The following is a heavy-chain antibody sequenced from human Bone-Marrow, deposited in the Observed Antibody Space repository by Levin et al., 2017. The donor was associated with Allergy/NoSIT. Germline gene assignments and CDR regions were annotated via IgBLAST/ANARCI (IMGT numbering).Heavy chain of an antibody. CDR2: ISYDGNTQ. CDR1: GFIFSVSG. Sequence: LSLTCAASGFIFSVSGIHWVRQAPGKGLEWVAFISYDGNTQFYAGSVKGRLTLSRDNSNNTVLLHMDSLTSEDTAMYYCTKDGPSSSFDHWGQGALVTVSS. J-gene: IGHJ4*02. CDR3: TKDGPSSSFDH. V-gene: IGHV3-30-3*01. D-gene: IGHD6-13*01.